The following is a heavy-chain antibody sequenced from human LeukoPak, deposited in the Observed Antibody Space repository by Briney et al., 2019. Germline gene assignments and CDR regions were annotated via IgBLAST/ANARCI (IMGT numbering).Heavy chain of an antibody. Sequence: SETLSLTCAVYGGSFSGYYWSWIRQPPGKGLEWIGEINHSGSTNYNPSLKSRVTISVDTSKNQFSLKLSSVTAADTAVYYCAKVRRGITGTTWYYYYYMDVWGKGTTVTVSS. CDR3: AKVRRGITGTTWYYYYYMDV. D-gene: IGHD1-20*01. CDR1: GGSFSGYY. V-gene: IGHV4-34*01. J-gene: IGHJ6*03. CDR2: INHSGST.